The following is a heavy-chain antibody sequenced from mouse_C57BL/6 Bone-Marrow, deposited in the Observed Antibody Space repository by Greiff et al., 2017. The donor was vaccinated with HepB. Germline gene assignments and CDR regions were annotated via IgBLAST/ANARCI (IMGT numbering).Heavy chain of an antibody. D-gene: IGHD2-2*01. CDR3: ARHGYDVYYYAMDY. V-gene: IGHV1-63*01. CDR2: IYPGGGYT. Sequence: QVQLKQSGAELVRPGTSVKMSCKASGYTFTNYWIGWAKQRPGHGLEWIGDIYPGGGYTNYNEKFKGKATLTADKSSSTAYMQFSSLTSEDSAIYYCARHGYDVYYYAMDYWGQGTSVTVSS. CDR1: GYTFTNYW. J-gene: IGHJ4*01.